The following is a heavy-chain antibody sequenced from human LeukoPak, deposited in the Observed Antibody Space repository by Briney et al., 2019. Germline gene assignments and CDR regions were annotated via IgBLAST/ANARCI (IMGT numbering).Heavy chain of an antibody. J-gene: IGHJ4*02. CDR3: AKALYGGHDY. CDR1: GFTFSTYA. Sequence: PAGGSLRLSCAASGFTFSTYAMSWVRQAPGKGLECVSALSGNGNTIYYADSVKGRFTISRDNSKNTLSLQMNSLRAEDTAVYYCAKALYGGHDYWGQGTLVTVSS. CDR2: LSGNGNTI. D-gene: IGHD4-23*01. V-gene: IGHV3-23*01.